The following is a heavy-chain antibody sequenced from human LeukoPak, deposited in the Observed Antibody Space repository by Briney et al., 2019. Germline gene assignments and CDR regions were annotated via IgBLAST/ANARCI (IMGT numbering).Heavy chain of an antibody. V-gene: IGHV4-34*01. CDR3: ARGAGDCSSTSCPFDY. Sequence: SETLSLTCAVYGGSFSGYYWSWIRQPPGKGLEWIGEINHSGSTNYNPSLKSRVTISVDTSKNQFSLKLSSVTAADTAVYYCARGAGDCSSTSCPFDYWGQGTRVTVSS. D-gene: IGHD2-2*01. CDR2: INHSGST. CDR1: GGSFSGYY. J-gene: IGHJ4*02.